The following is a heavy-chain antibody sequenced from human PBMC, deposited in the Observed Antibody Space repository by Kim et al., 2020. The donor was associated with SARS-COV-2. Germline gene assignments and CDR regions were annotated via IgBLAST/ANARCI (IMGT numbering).Heavy chain of an antibody. D-gene: IGHD3-3*01. J-gene: IGHJ6*03. V-gene: IGHV4-34*01. Sequence: SETLSLTCAVYGGSFSGYYWSRIRQPPGKGLEWIGEINHSGSTNYNPSLKSRVTISVDTSKNQFSLKLSSVTAADTAVYYCARGRYGEITIFGVVPGHYYMDVWGKGTTVTVSS. CDR2: INHSGST. CDR3: ARGRYGEITIFGVVPGHYYMDV. CDR1: GGSFSGYY.